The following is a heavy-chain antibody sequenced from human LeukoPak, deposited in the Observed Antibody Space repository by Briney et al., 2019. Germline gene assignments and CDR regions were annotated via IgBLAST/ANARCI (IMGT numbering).Heavy chain of an antibody. D-gene: IGHD5-18*01. J-gene: IGHJ4*02. CDR3: AINPGYSYGYGTYDFDY. Sequence: SVKVSCKASGGTFSSYAISWVRQAPGQGLEWMGRIIPILGIANYAQKFQGRVTITADKSTSTAYMELGSLRSEDTAVYYCAINPGYSYGYGTYDFDYWGQRTLVTVSS. V-gene: IGHV1-69*04. CDR2: IIPILGIA. CDR1: GGTFSSYA.